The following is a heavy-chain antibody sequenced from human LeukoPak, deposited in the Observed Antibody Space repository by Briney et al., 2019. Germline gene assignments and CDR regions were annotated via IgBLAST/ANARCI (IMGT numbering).Heavy chain of an antibody. CDR3: ARDSSGPAF. CDR2: IYSDGGT. V-gene: IGHV3-53*01. CDR1: GFTVSNSY. J-gene: IGHJ4*02. D-gene: IGHD6-19*01. Sequence: GSLRLSCAASGFTVSNSYMSWVRQAPGKGLEWVSVIYSDGGTFYSDSVKGRFTISRDYSKNTLYLEMNSLRADDTAVYYCARDSSGPAFWGQGTLVTVSS.